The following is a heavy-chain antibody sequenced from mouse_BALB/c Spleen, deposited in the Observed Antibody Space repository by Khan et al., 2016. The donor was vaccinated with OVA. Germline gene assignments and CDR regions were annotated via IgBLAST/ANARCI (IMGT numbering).Heavy chain of an antibody. D-gene: IGHD2-13*01. J-gene: IGHJ3*01. Sequence: VQLQQSGAELAKPGASVKMSCKASGYTFTTYWMHWVKQRPGQGLEWIGYIDPSTGYTEYNQKFKDKATLTTDQSYSTSYLQLSSLTAKDSAVNDCARRGLDGIFAYWGQGTLVTVSA. CDR3: ARRGLDGIFAY. V-gene: IGHV1-7*01. CDR1: GYTFTTYW. CDR2: IDPSTGYT.